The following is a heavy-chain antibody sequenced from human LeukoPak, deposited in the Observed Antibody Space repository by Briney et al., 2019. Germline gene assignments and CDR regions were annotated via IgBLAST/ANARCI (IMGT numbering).Heavy chain of an antibody. D-gene: IGHD2-2*01. CDR3: ARRATEGIPVNEGNWFDP. V-gene: IGHV4-59*08. Sequence: KTSETLSLTCTVSGDSISSSYWSWIRQSPGKGLEWIGRIYKDGSTIYNPSLKSRVTISIDTSRNQFSLKLTSVTAAGTAVYYCARRATEGIPVNEGNWFDPWGQGTLVTVSS. CDR2: IYKDGST. CDR1: GDSISSSY. J-gene: IGHJ5*02.